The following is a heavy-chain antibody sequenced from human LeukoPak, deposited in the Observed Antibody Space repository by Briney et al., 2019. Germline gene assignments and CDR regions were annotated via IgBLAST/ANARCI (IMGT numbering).Heavy chain of an antibody. J-gene: IGHJ4*02. Sequence: GGSLRLSCAASGFTFSSYSMNWVRHAPGKGLEWVSSISSSSSYIYYADSVKGRFTISRDNAKNSLYLQMNSLRAEDTAVYYCARGELKAGSDYWGQGTLVTVSS. CDR1: GFTFSSYS. D-gene: IGHD6-13*01. CDR2: ISSSSSYI. V-gene: IGHV3-21*01. CDR3: ARGELKAGSDY.